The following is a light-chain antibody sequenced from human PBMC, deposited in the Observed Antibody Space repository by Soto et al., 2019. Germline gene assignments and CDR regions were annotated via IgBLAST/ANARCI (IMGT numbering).Light chain of an antibody. CDR1: SSDVGGYNY. CDR3: SSYTSISTLVV. V-gene: IGLV2-14*01. CDR2: DVS. Sequence: QSALTQPASVSGSPGQSITISCTGTSSDVGGYNYVYWYQQHPGKAPKLMIYDVSNRPSVVSHRFSGSKSGNTASLTISGLQAEDEADYYCSSYTSISTLVVFGGGTKLTVL. J-gene: IGLJ2*01.